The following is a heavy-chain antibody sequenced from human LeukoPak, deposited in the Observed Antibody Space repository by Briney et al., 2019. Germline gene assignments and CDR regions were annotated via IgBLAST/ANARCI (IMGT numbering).Heavy chain of an antibody. CDR3: AIPPGYCGNDCSFDH. CDR2: IYPGDYET. J-gene: IGHJ4*02. D-gene: IGHD2-21*02. Sequence: GESLKISCEGSGYSFSYYWIGWVRQMPGKGLGWMGIIYPGDYETRYSPSFQGLVTISVDKSISTAYLQWSSLKASDTAMYYCAIPPGYCGNDCSFDHWGQGTLVTVSS. V-gene: IGHV5-51*01. CDR1: GYSFSYYW.